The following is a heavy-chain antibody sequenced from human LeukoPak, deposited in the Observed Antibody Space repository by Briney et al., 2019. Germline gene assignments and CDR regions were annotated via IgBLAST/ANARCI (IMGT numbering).Heavy chain of an antibody. CDR1: GFTFSSYA. J-gene: IGHJ4*02. D-gene: IGHD1-26*01. CDR3: AKAMGATLFDY. CDR2: ISYDGSNK. Sequence: HPGGSLRLSCAASGFTFSSYAMHWVRQAPGKGLEWVAVISYDGSNKYYADSVKGRFTISRDNSKNTLYLQMNSLRAGDTAVYYCAKAMGATLFDYWGQGTLVTVSS. V-gene: IGHV3-30*04.